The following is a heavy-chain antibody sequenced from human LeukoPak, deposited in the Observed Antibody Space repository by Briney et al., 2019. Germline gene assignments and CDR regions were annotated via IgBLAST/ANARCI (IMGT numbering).Heavy chain of an antibody. V-gene: IGHV3-23*01. Sequence: GGSLRLSCAASGFTFSSYAMSWVRQARGKGLEWVSAISGSGGSTYYADSVKGRFTISRDNSKNTLYLQMNSLRAEDTAVYYCAKGGTWIWRGDHFDYWGQGTLVTVSS. CDR3: AKGGTWIWRGDHFDY. CDR2: ISGSGGST. D-gene: IGHD5-12*01. J-gene: IGHJ4*02. CDR1: GFTFSSYA.